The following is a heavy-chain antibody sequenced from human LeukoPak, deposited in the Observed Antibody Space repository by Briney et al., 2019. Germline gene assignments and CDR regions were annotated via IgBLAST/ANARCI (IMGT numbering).Heavy chain of an antibody. V-gene: IGHV3-7*03. CDR1: GFPFNAYW. CDR2: IRQDGDTK. CDR3: ARSLPYGTTWYGRSDF. D-gene: IGHD6-13*01. J-gene: IGHJ4*02. Sequence: GGSLRLSCAASGFPFNAYWMTWVRQAPGKGLEWVANIRQDGDTKYYVDSVKGRFAISRDNAMNSLYLQMNSLRAEDTAIYYCARSLPYGTTWYGRSDFWGQGTLVTVSS.